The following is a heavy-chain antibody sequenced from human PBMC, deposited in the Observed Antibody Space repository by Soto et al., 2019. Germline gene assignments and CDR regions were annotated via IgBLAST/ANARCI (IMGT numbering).Heavy chain of an antibody. D-gene: IGHD6-13*01. Sequence: PGESRKISCKGPGYSFTSYWIGWVRQMPGKGLEWMGIIYPGDSDTRYSPSFQGQVTISADKSISTAYLQWSSLKASDTAMYYCARHNQQLVQDYGMDVWGQGTTVTVSS. CDR2: IYPGDSDT. CDR3: ARHNQQLVQDYGMDV. V-gene: IGHV5-51*01. CDR1: GYSFTSYW. J-gene: IGHJ6*02.